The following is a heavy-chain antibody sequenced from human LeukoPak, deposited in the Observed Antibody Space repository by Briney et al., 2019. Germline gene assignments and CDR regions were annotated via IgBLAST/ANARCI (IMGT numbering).Heavy chain of an antibody. D-gene: IGHD6-19*01. CDR1: GGTFSSYA. Sequence: SVKVSCKASGGTFSSYAISWVRQAPGQGLEWMGRIIPIFGTANYAQKFQGRVTITADKSTSTAYMELSSLRSEDTAVYYCARGPPQYSSGWYLDYWGQGTLVTVSS. CDR2: IIPIFGTA. CDR3: ARGPPQYSSGWYLDY. J-gene: IGHJ4*02. V-gene: IGHV1-69*06.